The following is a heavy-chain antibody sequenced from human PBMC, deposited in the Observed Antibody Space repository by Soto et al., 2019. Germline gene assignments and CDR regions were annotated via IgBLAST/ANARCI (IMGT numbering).Heavy chain of an antibody. J-gene: IGHJ4*02. V-gene: IGHV4-39*01. Sequence: XETLSLTCTVSGCSISSSSYYWGWIRQPPGKGLEWIGSIYYSGSTYYNPSLKSRVTISVDTSKNQFSLKLSSVTAADTAVYYCARQDSGTMPLGYWGQGTLVTVSS. CDR1: GCSISSSSYY. CDR3: ARQDSGTMPLGY. CDR2: IYYSGST. D-gene: IGHD2-2*01.